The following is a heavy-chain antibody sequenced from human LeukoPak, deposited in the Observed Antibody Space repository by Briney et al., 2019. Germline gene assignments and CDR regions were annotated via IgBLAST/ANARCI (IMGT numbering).Heavy chain of an antibody. V-gene: IGHV2-5*02. CDR1: GFSLSTSGVG. CDR3: AHSQGYSGSYYTYYFDY. CDR2: IYWDDDK. Sequence: SGPTLVKPTQTLTLTCTFSGFSLSTSGVGVGWIRQPPGKALEWLALIYWDDDKRYSPSLKSRLTITKDTSKNQVVLTLTNMDPVDTATYYCAHSQGYSGSYYTYYFDYWGQGTLVTVSS. D-gene: IGHD1-26*01. J-gene: IGHJ4*02.